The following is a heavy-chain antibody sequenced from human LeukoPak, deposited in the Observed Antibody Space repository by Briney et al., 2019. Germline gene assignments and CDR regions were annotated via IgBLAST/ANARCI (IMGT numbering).Heavy chain of an antibody. CDR2: ISSSSSYI. V-gene: IGHV3-21*01. Sequence: PGGSLRLSCAASGFTFSSYSMNWVRQAPGKGLEWVSSISSSSSYIYYADSVKGRFTTSRDNAKNSLYLQMNSLRAEDTAVYYCARGLMTTVTTCFDYWGQGTLVTVSS. J-gene: IGHJ4*02. CDR1: GFTFSSYS. D-gene: IGHD4-17*01. CDR3: ARGLMTTVTTCFDY.